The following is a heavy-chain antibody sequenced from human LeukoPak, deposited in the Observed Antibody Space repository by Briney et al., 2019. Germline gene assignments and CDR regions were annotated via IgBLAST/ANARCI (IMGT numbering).Heavy chain of an antibody. V-gene: IGHV4-39*07. D-gene: IGHD6-19*01. CDR2: IYYSGST. CDR1: GGSISSSSYY. J-gene: IGHJ4*02. Sequence: SETLSLTCTVSGGSISSSSYYWGWIRQPPGKGLEWIGSIYYSGSTYYNPSLKSRVTISVDTSKNQFSLKLNSVTAADTAVYYCARDPGSGWYYGYFDYWGQGTLVTVSS. CDR3: ARDPGSGWYYGYFDY.